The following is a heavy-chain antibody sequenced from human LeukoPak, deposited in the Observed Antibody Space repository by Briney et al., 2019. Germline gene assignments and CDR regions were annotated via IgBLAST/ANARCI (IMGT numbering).Heavy chain of an antibody. J-gene: IGHJ6*02. Sequence: PGGSLRLSCAASGFTFSSYSMNWVRQASGKGLEWVSYISSGGSTIYYADSVKGRFTISRDNAKNSLYVQMSSLRAEDTAVYYCARDDTGTDHNYYGMDVWGQGTTVTVSS. CDR2: ISSGGSTI. D-gene: IGHD1/OR15-1a*01. CDR3: ARDDTGTDHNYYGMDV. V-gene: IGHV3-48*01. CDR1: GFTFSSYS.